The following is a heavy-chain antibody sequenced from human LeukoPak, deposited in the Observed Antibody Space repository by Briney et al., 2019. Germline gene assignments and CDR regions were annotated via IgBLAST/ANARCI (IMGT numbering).Heavy chain of an antibody. CDR2: IWYDGSNK. D-gene: IGHD2-2*01. Sequence: GGSLRLSCAASGFTFSSYGMHWDRQAPGKGLEWVAVIWYDGSNKYYADSVKGRFTISRDNSKNTLYLQMNSLRAEDTAVYYCATARYCSSNNCIRWGQGTLVTVSS. J-gene: IGHJ4*02. V-gene: IGHV3-33*01. CDR1: GFTFSSYG. CDR3: ATARYCSSNNCIR.